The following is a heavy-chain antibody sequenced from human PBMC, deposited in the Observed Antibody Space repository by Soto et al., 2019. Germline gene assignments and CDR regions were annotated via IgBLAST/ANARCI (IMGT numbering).Heavy chain of an antibody. D-gene: IGHD2-15*01. Sequence: GGSLRLSWAAPGFTFSSYAMSWVRQAPGKGLEGVSSIRDSGGSTYDADSVKGRLTISRDNSKNRLYLQINSLRAEDTAVYYCAKSNCSGGSCYYYWGQGTLVTVSS. CDR1: GFTFSSYA. J-gene: IGHJ4*02. CDR3: AKSNCSGGSCYYY. V-gene: IGHV3-23*01. CDR2: IRDSGGST.